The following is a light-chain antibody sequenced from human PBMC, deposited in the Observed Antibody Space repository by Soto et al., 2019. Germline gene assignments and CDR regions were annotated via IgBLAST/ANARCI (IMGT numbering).Light chain of an antibody. Sequence: EIVLTQSPATLSLSPGERATLSCRAGQSVSTYLAWYQQKPGQAPRLLIYDASNRATGIPARFSGSGSGTDFTLTISSLEPEDFAVYYCQQRSNWPPVLTFGQGTRLEIK. CDR3: QQRSNWPPVLT. V-gene: IGKV3-11*01. CDR1: QSVSTY. J-gene: IGKJ5*01. CDR2: DAS.